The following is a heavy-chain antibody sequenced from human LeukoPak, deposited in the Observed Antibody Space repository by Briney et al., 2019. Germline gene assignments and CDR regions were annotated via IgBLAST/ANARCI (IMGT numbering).Heavy chain of an antibody. CDR2: IYSGDSDT. V-gene: IGHV5-51*01. CDR1: GYSFATYW. Sequence: GESLKISCKGSGYSFATYWIGWVRQMPGKGLEWMGIIYSGDSDTRYSPSFQGQVTISADKSISTAYLQWSSLKASDTAMYYCARSYSSSWAGFDPWGQGTLVTVSS. D-gene: IGHD6-13*01. J-gene: IGHJ5*02. CDR3: ARSYSSSWAGFDP.